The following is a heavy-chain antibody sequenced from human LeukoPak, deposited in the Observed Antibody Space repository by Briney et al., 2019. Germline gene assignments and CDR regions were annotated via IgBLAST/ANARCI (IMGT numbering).Heavy chain of an antibody. J-gene: IGHJ4*02. CDR2: VSPNNGGT. Sequence: VASVKVSCKASGYTFTAYYIHWVRQAPGQRLEWMGWVSPNNGGTNYAQKFQGRVTMTRDTSISTLYMDLNSLRSDDTAVYYCARFRGSHLDYWGQGTLVTVSS. CDR3: ARFRGSHLDY. D-gene: IGHD1-26*01. V-gene: IGHV1-2*02. CDR1: GYTFTAYY.